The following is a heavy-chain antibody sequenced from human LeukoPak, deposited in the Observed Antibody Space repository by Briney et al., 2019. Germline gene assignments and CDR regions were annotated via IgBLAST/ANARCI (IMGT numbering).Heavy chain of an antibody. D-gene: IGHD3-10*01. CDR2: INPNSGGT. V-gene: IGHV1-2*02. J-gene: IGHJ6*03. CDR1: GYTFIGYY. Sequence: GASVKVSCKTSGYTFIGYYMHWVRQAPGQGLEWMGWINPNSGGTNYAQKFQGRVTMTRDTSITTAYMELSRLRSDDTAVYYCARDQMVRGEGYYYYMDVWGKGTTVTVSS. CDR3: ARDQMVRGEGYYYYMDV.